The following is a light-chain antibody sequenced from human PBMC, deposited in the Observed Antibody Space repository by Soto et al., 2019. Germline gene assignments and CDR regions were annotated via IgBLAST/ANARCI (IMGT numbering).Light chain of an antibody. Sequence: DIQMTQSPSTLSATTGDRVTITCRASQSISNWLAWYQHKPGKAPKLLIYTASSFQSCVPSRFSGIGSETEVSLSIISLLFEDYSAYYCPQPYSRSCT. CDR2: TAS. J-gene: IGKJ2*02. CDR3: PQPYSRSCT. CDR1: QSISNW. V-gene: IGKV1-5*01.